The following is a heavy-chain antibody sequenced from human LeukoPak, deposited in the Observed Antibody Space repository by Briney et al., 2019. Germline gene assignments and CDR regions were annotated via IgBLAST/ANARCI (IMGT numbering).Heavy chain of an antibody. CDR2: IIPVFGTA. J-gene: IGHJ4*02. Sequence: SVKVSCKASGGTFSSYAISWVRQAPGQGLEWMGGIIPVFGTANYAQKFQGRVTITTDESTSTAYMELSSLRSEDTAVYYCARSPVGYSGSYYAYADYWGQGTLVTVSS. D-gene: IGHD1-26*01. CDR3: ARSPVGYSGSYYAYADY. V-gene: IGHV1-69*05. CDR1: GGTFSSYA.